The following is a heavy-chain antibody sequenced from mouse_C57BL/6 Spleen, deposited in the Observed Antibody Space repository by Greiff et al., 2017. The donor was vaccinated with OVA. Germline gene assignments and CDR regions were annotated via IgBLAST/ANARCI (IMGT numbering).Heavy chain of an antibody. CDR2: IDPNSGGT. V-gene: IGHV1-72*01. D-gene: IGHD2-4*01. Sequence: QVQLQQPGAELVKPGASVKLSCKASGYTFTSYWMHWVKQRPGRGLGWIGRIDPNSGGTNYNQKFKSKATLTVDKTSSTAYMQLSSLTSEDSAVYYGAGMGYDYDEDFDYWGQGTTVTVSS. CDR1: GYTFTSYW. J-gene: IGHJ2*01. CDR3: AGMGYDYDEDFDY.